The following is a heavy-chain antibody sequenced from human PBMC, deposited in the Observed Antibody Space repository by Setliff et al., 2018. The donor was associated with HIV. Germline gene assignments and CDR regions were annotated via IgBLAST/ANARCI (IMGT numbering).Heavy chain of an antibody. D-gene: IGHD3-9*01. CDR2: ISYTGST. CDR1: GGSINRSNYY. J-gene: IGHJ4*02. V-gene: IGHV4-39*01. Sequence: PSETLSLTCTVPGGSINRSNYYWGWIRQPPGKGLEWIGTISYTGSTYYDPSFKSRVTISLDTSKNQFFLKLSSVTAPDTAIYYCARQTWEYYDTLTGYYRSPKNFDSWGQGTLVTVSS. CDR3: ARQTWEYYDTLTGYYRSPKNFDS.